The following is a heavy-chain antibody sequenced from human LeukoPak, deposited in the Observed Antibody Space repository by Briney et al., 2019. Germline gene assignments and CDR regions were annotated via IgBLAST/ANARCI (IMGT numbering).Heavy chain of an antibody. Sequence: ASVKVSCKASGYTFTSYGISWVRQAPGQGLEWMGGIIPIFGTANYAQKFQGRVTITADESTSTAYMELSSLRSEDTAVYYCARADPYSGTYYFDYWGQGTLVTVSS. CDR3: ARADPYSGTYYFDY. CDR1: GYTFTSYG. J-gene: IGHJ4*02. CDR2: IIPIFGTA. V-gene: IGHV1-69*13. D-gene: IGHD1-26*01.